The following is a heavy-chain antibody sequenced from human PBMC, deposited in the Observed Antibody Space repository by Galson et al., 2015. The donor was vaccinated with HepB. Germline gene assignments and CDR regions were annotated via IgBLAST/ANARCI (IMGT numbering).Heavy chain of an antibody. CDR2: VWYDGSNK. J-gene: IGHJ4*02. Sequence: SLRLSCAASGFTFSSYGMHWVRQAPGKGLEWVAIVWYDGSNKYYADSVKGRFTISRDNSKNTLYLQMNSLRAEDTAVYYCARDDQSSLYYFDYWGQGTLVTVSS. V-gene: IGHV3-33*01. D-gene: IGHD3-16*01. CDR1: GFTFSSYG. CDR3: ARDDQSSLYYFDY.